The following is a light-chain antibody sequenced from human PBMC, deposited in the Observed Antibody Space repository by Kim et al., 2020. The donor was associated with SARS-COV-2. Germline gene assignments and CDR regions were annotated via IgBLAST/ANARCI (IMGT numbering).Light chain of an antibody. CDR3: QQYGSSPRT. V-gene: IGKV3-20*01. Sequence: SPGERATLSCRASQSVSSSYLAWYQQKPGQAPRLVIYGASSRATGIPDRISGSGSGTDFTLTISRLEPEDFAVYYCQQYGSSPRTFGQGTKVDIK. CDR1: QSVSSSY. J-gene: IGKJ1*01. CDR2: GAS.